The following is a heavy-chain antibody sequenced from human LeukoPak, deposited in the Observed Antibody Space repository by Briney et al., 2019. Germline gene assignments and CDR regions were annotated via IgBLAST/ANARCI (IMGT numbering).Heavy chain of an antibody. Sequence: ASVKVSCKASGYTFISHLIHWVRQAPGARLEWMGMIDPSGGSTNYAQKFQVRVTMTRDLSTSTVYMELRSLRSEDTAVYYCARGFGSPEFKLDYWGQGTLVTVSS. CDR1: GYTFISHL. J-gene: IGHJ4*02. CDR3: ARGFGSPEFKLDY. CDR2: IDPSGGST. V-gene: IGHV1-46*01. D-gene: IGHD1-14*01.